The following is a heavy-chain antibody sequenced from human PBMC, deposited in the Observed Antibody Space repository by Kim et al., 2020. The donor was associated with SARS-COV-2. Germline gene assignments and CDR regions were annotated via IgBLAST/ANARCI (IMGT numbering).Heavy chain of an antibody. CDR1: GGTFSSYA. Sequence: SVKVSCKASGGTFSSYAISWVRQAPGQGLEWMGGIIPIFGTANYAQKFQGRVTITADESTSTAYMELSSLRSEDTAVYYCASGGGDDSESDYDHYYDRDVWGQGTTVPVSS. CDR2: IIPIFGTA. J-gene: IGHJ6*02. V-gene: IGHV1-69*13. CDR3: ASGGGDDSESDYDHYYDRDV. D-gene: IGHD5-12*01.